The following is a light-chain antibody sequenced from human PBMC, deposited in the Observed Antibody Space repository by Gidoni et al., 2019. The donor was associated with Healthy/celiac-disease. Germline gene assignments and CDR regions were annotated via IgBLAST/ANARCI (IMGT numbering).Light chain of an antibody. J-gene: IGKJ1*01. CDR3: QKYYSYPRT. CDR1: QGISSY. Sequence: AIRMTQSPSSFSASTGDRVTITCRASQGISSYLAWYQQKPGKAPKLLIYDASTLQSGVPSRFSGSGSWTDFTLTISCLQYEDFATYYCQKYYSYPRTFGQXTKVEIK. CDR2: DAS. V-gene: IGKV1-8*01.